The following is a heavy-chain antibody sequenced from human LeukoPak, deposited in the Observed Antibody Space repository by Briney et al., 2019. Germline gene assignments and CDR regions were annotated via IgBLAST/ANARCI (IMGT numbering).Heavy chain of an antibody. V-gene: IGHV3-30-3*01. CDR3: ARLSEVYDFWSGSFDY. CDR1: GFTFSSYA. Sequence: PGRSLRLSCAASGFTFSSYAMHWVRQAPGKGLEWVAVISYGRSNKYYADSVKGRFTISRDNSKNSLYLQLNSLRAEDTAVYYCARLSEVYDFWSGSFDYWGQGTLVTVSS. D-gene: IGHD3-3*01. CDR2: ISYGRSNK. J-gene: IGHJ4*02.